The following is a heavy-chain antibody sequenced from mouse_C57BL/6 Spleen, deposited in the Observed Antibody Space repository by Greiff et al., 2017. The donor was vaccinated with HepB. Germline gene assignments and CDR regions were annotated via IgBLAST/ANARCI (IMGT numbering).Heavy chain of an antibody. V-gene: IGHV1-52*01. Sequence: VQLQQPGAELVRPGSSVKLSCKASGYTFTSYWMHWVKQRPIQGLEWIGNIDPSDSETHYNQKFKDKATLTVDKSSSTAYMQLSSLTSEDSAVYYCARYGSSYAFDYWGQGTTLTVSS. D-gene: IGHD1-1*01. CDR1: GYTFTSYW. CDR3: ARYGSSYAFDY. CDR2: IDPSDSET. J-gene: IGHJ2*01.